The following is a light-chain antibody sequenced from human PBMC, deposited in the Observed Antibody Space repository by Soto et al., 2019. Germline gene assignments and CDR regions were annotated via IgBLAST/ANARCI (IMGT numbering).Light chain of an antibody. CDR2: ATS. CDR3: QQYSGSLPWT. J-gene: IGKJ1*01. V-gene: IGKV3-20*01. Sequence: EIVLTQSPGTLSLSPGDRATLSCRASQRLGSPYLAWCQQRPGQAPRLLIFATSTRASGVPDRFTGSRAWAEFPLTISGLEPEDFAVYYCQQYSGSLPWTFRQGTNVAI. CDR1: QRLGSPY.